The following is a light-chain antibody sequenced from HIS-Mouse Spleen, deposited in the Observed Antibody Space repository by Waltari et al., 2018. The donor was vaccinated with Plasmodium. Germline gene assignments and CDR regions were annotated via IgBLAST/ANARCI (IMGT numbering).Light chain of an antibody. CDR3: QQYNNWPPLT. CDR2: GAS. CDR1: QRVSSN. J-gene: IGKJ4*01. Sequence: ELVMTQSPATLSVSPGERAPPSCRASQRVSSNLACYQQQPGQAPRLLIYGASTRATGIPARFSGSGSGTEFTLTISSLQSEDFAVYYCQQYNNWPPLTFGGGTKVEIK. V-gene: IGKV3-15*01.